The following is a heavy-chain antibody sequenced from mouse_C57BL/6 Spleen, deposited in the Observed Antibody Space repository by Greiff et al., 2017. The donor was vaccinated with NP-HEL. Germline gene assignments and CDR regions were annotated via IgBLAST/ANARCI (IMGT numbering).Heavy chain of an antibody. CDR3: TRGGGSSSFAY. Sequence: VQLQQSGAELVRPGASVTLSCKASGYTFTDYEMHWVKQTPVHGLEWIGAIDPETGGTAYNQKFKGKAILTADKSSSTAYMELRSLTSEDSAVYYCTRGGGSSSFAYWGQGTLVTVSA. CDR2: IDPETGGT. CDR1: GYTFTDYE. V-gene: IGHV1-15*01. J-gene: IGHJ3*01. D-gene: IGHD1-1*01.